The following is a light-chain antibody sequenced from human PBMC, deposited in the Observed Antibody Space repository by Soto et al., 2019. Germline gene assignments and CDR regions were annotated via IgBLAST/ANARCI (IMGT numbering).Light chain of an antibody. J-gene: IGLJ3*02. CDR2: NDD. CDR1: ISNIGKDT. V-gene: IGLV1-44*01. CDR3: STWDDSLNGWV. Sequence: QSVLTQPPSVSGTPGLRVNISCSGGISNIGKDTVNWYQQLPGTAPKLLMFNDDKRPSGVPDRFSGSRSGTSASLAISGLHSADEAVYFCSTWDDSLNGWVFGGGTKLTVL.